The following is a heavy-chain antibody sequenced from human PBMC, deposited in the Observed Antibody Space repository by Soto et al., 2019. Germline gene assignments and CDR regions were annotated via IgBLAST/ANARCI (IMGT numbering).Heavy chain of an antibody. V-gene: IGHV4-31*03. CDR2: IYYSGST. D-gene: IGHD3-16*02. CDR3: ARPTSTITFGGVIPDYMDV. Sequence: PSETLSLTCTVSGGSISSGGYYWSWIRQHPGKGLEWIGYIYYSGSTYYNPSLKSRVTISVDTSKNQFSLKLSSVTAADTAVYYCARPTSTITFGGVIPDYMDVWGKGTTVTVSS. CDR1: GGSISSGGYY. J-gene: IGHJ6*03.